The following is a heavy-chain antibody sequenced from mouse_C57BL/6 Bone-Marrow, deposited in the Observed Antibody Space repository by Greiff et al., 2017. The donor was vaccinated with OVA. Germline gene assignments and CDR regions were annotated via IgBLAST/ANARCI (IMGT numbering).Heavy chain of an antibody. CDR3: VRHGYDWYFDV. Sequence: VQLVESGGGLVQPKGSLKLSCAASGFSFNTYAMNWVRQAPGKGLEWVARIRSKSNNYATYYADSVKDRFTISRDDSESMLYLQMNNLKTEDTAMYYCVRHGYDWYFDVWGTGTTVTVSS. CDR1: GFSFNTYA. CDR2: IRSKSNNYAT. D-gene: IGHD1-2*01. V-gene: IGHV10-1*01. J-gene: IGHJ1*03.